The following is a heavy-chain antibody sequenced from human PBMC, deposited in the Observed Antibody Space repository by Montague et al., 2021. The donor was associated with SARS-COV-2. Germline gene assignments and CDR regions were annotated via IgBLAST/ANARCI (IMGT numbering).Heavy chain of an antibody. J-gene: IGHJ6*02. V-gene: IGHV3-48*03. Sequence: SLRLSCAAPGFTFSDYEMNWVRQAPGKGLEWVSYIRRSGTPIYYADSVKGRFTISRDNARNSLYLQMNSLRAEDTSVYYCTRGYCTGGGCYSSIIYAMDVWGQGTTVTVSS. D-gene: IGHD2-15*01. CDR1: GFTFSDYE. CDR2: IRRSGTPI. CDR3: TRGYCTGGGCYSSIIYAMDV.